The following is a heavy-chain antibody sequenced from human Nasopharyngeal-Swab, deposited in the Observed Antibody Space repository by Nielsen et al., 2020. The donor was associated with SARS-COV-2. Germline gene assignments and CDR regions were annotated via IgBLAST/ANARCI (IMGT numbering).Heavy chain of an antibody. V-gene: IGHV4-59*01. J-gene: IGHJ3*02. CDR2: IYNSGST. CDR1: GFTFSNYA. D-gene: IGHD6-19*01. CDR3: AREVYSSGWGDDAFDI. Sequence: ESLKISCVASGFTFSNYAMSWIRQPPGKGLEWIGYIYNSGSTNYNPSLESRVTMSLDASTRQLSLKLRSVTAADTAVYYCAREVYSSGWGDDAFDIWGQGTMVTVSS.